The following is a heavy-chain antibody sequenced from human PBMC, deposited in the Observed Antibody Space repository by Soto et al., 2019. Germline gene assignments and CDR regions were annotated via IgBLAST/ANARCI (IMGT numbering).Heavy chain of an antibody. Sequence: GGSLRLSCAASGFTFSSYSMNWVRQAPGKGLEWVSYISSSSSTIYYADSVKGRFTISRDNAKNSLYLQMNSLRDEDTAVYYCARDRVTMFGVVIAFDIWGQGTMVTVSS. CDR2: ISSSSSTI. CDR1: GFTFSSYS. J-gene: IGHJ3*02. CDR3: ARDRVTMFGVVIAFDI. V-gene: IGHV3-48*02. D-gene: IGHD3-3*01.